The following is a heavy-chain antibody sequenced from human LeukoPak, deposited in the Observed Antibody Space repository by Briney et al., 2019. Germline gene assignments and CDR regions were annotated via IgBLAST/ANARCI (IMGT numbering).Heavy chain of an antibody. CDR2: INHSGST. V-gene: IGHV4-39*07. J-gene: IGHJ4*02. Sequence: SETLSLTCTVSGGSISSSSYYWGWIRQPPGKGLEWTGEINHSGSTNYNPSLKSRVTISVDTSKNQFSLKLSSVTAADTAVYYCARGKGSGWTFDYWGQGTLVTVSS. CDR3: ARGKGSGWTFDY. D-gene: IGHD6-19*01. CDR1: GGSISSSSYY.